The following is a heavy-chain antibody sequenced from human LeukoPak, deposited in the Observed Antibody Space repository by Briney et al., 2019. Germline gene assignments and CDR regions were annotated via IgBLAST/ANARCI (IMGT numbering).Heavy chain of an antibody. CDR1: GFTFSSYA. D-gene: IGHD2-15*01. CDR3: AKAGRIVVVVAAAVDY. V-gene: IGHV3-23*01. Sequence: GGSLRLSCAASGFTFSSYAMSWVRQPPGKGLEWVSAISGSGGSTYYADSMKGRFTISRDNSKNTLYLQMNSLRAEDTAVYYCAKAGRIVVVVAAAVDYWGQGTLVTVSS. J-gene: IGHJ4*02. CDR2: ISGSGGST.